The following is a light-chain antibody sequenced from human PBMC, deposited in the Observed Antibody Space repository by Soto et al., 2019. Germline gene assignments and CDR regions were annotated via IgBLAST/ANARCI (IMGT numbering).Light chain of an antibody. CDR1: QSISLW. CDR2: KAS. CDR3: HHWT. Sequence: DIQMTQSPSTLSASVGDRITITCRASQSISLWLAWYQQQPGKVPKLLIYKASTLESGVPSRFSGSGSGTEFTLTISSLQPDDFATYYCHHWTSGQGTTVDIX. J-gene: IGKJ1*01. V-gene: IGKV1-5*03.